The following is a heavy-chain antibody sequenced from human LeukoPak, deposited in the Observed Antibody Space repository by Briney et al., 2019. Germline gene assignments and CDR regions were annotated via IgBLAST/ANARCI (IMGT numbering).Heavy chain of an antibody. CDR2: VNPSSDGT. CDR3: ARTYTSAWYEGIDY. J-gene: IGHJ4*02. D-gene: IGHD6-19*01. CDR1: GYIFTCYH. Sequence: ASVTVSCKATGYIFTCYHIHWVRQAPGQGFEWMGWVNPSSDGTTYAQKFQGRVTMTRDTSISTAYMVLSWLTSEDTAVYYCARTYTSAWYEGIDYWGQGTLVTASS. V-gene: IGHV1-2*02.